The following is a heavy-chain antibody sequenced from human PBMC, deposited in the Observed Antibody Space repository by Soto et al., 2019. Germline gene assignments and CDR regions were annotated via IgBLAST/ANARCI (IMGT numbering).Heavy chain of an antibody. CDR1: GLTVSSNY. J-gene: IGHJ3*02. Sequence: GGSLRLSCAASGLTVSSNYFTWVRQAPGKGLEWVSVVYSGGTTYYADSVKDRFTISRDNSKNTLYLQMNSLRAEDTAVYYCAKLPLGDYVSDALDIWGQGTMVPVS. CDR2: VYSGGTT. V-gene: IGHV3-66*01. CDR3: AKLPLGDYVSDALDI. D-gene: IGHD4-17*01.